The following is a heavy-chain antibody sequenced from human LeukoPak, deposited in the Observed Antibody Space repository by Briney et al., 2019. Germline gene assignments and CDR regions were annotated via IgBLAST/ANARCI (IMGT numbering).Heavy chain of an antibody. CDR1: GGSISSGDYY. CDR3: ASTYSGVSWYYFDY. CDR2: IYYSGST. D-gene: IGHD1-26*01. J-gene: IGHJ4*02. V-gene: IGHV4-30-4*08. Sequence: SETLSLTCTVSGGSISSGDYYWSWIRQSPGTGLECIGYIYYSGSTYYNPSLKSRFTISLDTSKNQFSLKLSSVTAADTAVYYCASTYSGVSWYYFDYWGQGTQVTVSS.